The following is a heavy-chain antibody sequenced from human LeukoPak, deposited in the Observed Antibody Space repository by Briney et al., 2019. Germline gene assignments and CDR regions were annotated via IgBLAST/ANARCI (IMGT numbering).Heavy chain of an antibody. CDR1: EFTFISYD. V-gene: IGHV3-13*01. D-gene: IGHD6-19*01. CDR2: IGTSGDT. J-gene: IGHJ4*02. CDR3: SRVGSSGWPNYFDS. Sequence: QPGGSLSLPCAAPEFTFISYDMHWARQATGKGLDWVSVIGTSGDTYYAGSVKGRFTISRENAKNSLYLQMNSLTAGDTAVYFCSRVGSSGWPNYFDSWGQGTLVTVSS.